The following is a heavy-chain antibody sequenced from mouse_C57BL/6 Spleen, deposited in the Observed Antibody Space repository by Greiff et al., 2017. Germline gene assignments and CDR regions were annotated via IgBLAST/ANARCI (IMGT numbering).Heavy chain of an antibody. CDR1: GFTFSDYY. D-gene: IGHD1-1*02. CDR2: ISNGGGST. Sequence: EVQRVESGGGLVRPGGSLKLSCAASGFTFSDYYMYWVRQTPAKRLEWVAYISNGGGSTYYPDTVKGRSTISRDNAKNTLYLQMSRLKSEDTAVYYCARGWYEAWFAYWGQGTLVTVSA. V-gene: IGHV5-12*01. CDR3: ARGWYEAWFAY. J-gene: IGHJ3*01.